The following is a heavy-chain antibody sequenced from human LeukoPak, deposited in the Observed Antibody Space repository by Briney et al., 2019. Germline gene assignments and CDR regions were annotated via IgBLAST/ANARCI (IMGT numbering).Heavy chain of an antibody. D-gene: IGHD3-10*01. V-gene: IGHV3-11*01. CDR2: ISSSGSTM. CDR1: GFIFSDYY. Sequence: GGSLRLSCAASGFIFSDYYMSWIRQAPGKGLEWVSYISSSGSTMYYTDSVKGRFTISRDNAKDSLYLQMNSLRAEDTAVYYCARDRYYYGSGSYPYFDYWGQGTLVTVSS. J-gene: IGHJ4*02. CDR3: ARDRYYYGSGSYPYFDY.